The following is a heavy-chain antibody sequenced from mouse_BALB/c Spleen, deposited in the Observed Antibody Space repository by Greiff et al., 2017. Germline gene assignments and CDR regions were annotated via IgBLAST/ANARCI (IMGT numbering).Heavy chain of an antibody. D-gene: IGHD2-10*01. CDR2: IDPENGNT. J-gene: IGHJ3*01. CDR1: GFNIKDYY. Sequence: EVQLVESGAELVRPGALVKLSCKASGFNIKDYYMHWVKQRPEQGLEWIGWIDPENGNTIYDPKFQGKASITADTSSNTAYLQLSSLTSEDTAVYYCARIPFYGNYGGWFAYWGQGTLVTVSA. V-gene: IGHV14-1*02. CDR3: ARIPFYGNYGGWFAY.